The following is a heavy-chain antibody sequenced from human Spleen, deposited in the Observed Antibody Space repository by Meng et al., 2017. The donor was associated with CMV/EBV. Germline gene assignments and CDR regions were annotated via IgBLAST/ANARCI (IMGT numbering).Heavy chain of an antibody. CDR1: GFTFSSYE. CDR2: ISSSGSTI. V-gene: IGHV3-48*03. Sequence: GESLKISCAASGFTFSSYEMNWVRQAPGKGLEWVSYISSSGSTIYYADSVKGRFTISRDNAKNSLYLQMNSLRAEDTAVYYCARLLATWDYSNYPRLNSWYGMDVWGQGTTVTVSS. J-gene: IGHJ6*02. CDR3: ARLLATWDYSNYPRLNSWYGMDV. D-gene: IGHD4-11*01.